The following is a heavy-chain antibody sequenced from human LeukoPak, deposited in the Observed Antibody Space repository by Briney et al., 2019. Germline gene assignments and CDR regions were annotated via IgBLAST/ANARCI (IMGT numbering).Heavy chain of an antibody. J-gene: IGHJ4*02. CDR3: AKDRDGDYAFDY. CDR2: ISYDGSNK. V-gene: IGHV3-30*18. Sequence: GRSLRLSCAASGFTFSSYGMHWVRQAPGKGLEWVAVISYDGSNKYYADSVKGRFTISRDNSKNTLYLQMNSLRAEDTAVYYCAKDRDGDYAFDYWGQGTLVTVSS. CDR1: GFTFSSYG. D-gene: IGHD4-17*01.